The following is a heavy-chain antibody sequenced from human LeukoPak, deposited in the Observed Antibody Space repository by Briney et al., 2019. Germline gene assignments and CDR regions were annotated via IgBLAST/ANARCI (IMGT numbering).Heavy chain of an antibody. CDR3: AKDLGYYYDSSGYYYGQLADY. D-gene: IGHD3-22*01. CDR1: GFTFSSYA. Sequence: GGSLRLSCAASGFTFSSYAMSWVRQAPGKGLEWVSAISGSGGSTYYADSVKGRFTISRDNSKNTLYLQMNSLRAEDTAVYYCAKDLGYYYDSSGYYYGQLADYWGQGTLVTVSS. V-gene: IGHV3-23*01. CDR2: ISGSGGST. J-gene: IGHJ4*02.